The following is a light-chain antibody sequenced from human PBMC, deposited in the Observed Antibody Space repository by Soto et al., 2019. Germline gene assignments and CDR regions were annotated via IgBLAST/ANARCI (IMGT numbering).Light chain of an antibody. CDR3: QQYNNWLPR. CDR1: QSVSSN. V-gene: IGKV3-15*01. J-gene: IGKJ5*01. Sequence: DIVMTQSPATLSVSPGERATLSCRASQSVSSNLAWYQQKPGQAPRLLIYGASTRATGIPARFSGSGSGTEFTLTISSLQSEDFAVYYCQQYNNWLPRFGQGTRLEIK. CDR2: GAS.